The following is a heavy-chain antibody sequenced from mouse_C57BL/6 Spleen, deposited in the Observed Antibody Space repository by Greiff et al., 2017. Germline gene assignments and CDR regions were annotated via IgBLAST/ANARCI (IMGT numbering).Heavy chain of an antibody. J-gene: IGHJ4*01. CDR3: AHCGSMAMDY. D-gene: IGHD1-1*01. CDR1: GYTFTDYY. V-gene: IGHV1-26*01. Sequence: VQLQQSGPELVKPGASVKISCKASGYTFTDYYMNWVKQSHGKSLEWIGDINPNNGGTSYNQKFKGKATLTVDKSSSTAYMELRSLTSEDSAVYYCAHCGSMAMDYWGQGTSVTVSS. CDR2: INPNNGGT.